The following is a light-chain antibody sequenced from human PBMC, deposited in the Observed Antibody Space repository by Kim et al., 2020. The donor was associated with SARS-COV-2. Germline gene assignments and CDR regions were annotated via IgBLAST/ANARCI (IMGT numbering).Light chain of an antibody. J-gene: IGKJ1*01. CDR1: QSVSSGY. CDR3: QQYGSSPRT. Sequence: PGERAPPSCRASQSVSSGYLAWYQQKPGQSPRLLIYDASTRASGIPDRFSGSGFGTDFTLTISRLEPEDFAVYYCQQYGSSPRTFGQGTKVEIK. V-gene: IGKV3-20*01. CDR2: DAS.